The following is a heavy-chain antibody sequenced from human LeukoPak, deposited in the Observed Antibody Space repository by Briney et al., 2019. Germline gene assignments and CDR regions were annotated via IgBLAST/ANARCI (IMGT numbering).Heavy chain of an antibody. CDR1: GFTFSNYA. D-gene: IGHD5-24*01. V-gene: IGHV3-30-3*01. Sequence: GGSLRLSCVASGFTFSNYAIHWVRQAPGKGLEWVAFISYDGSNKHYADSVKGRFTISRDSSKNTLYLQMNSLRPEDTAVYYCARARFGYNRGPFDYWGQGILVTVSS. J-gene: IGHJ4*02. CDR3: ARARFGYNRGPFDY. CDR2: ISYDGSNK.